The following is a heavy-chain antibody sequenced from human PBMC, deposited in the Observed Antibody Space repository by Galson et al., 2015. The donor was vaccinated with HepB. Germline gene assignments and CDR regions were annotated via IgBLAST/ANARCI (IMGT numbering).Heavy chain of an antibody. J-gene: IGHJ6*02. D-gene: IGHD6-19*01. CDR3: ARGGVAVRDYSYYAMDV. Sequence: SLRLSCAASGFTFSSYDMHWVRQATGKGLEWVSGIGTAGDTYYPGSVKGRFTISRENAKNSLYLQMNSLRAGDTAVYYCARGGVAVRDYSYYAMDVWGQGTTVTVSS. CDR2: IGTAGDT. CDR1: GFTFSSYD. V-gene: IGHV3-13*01.